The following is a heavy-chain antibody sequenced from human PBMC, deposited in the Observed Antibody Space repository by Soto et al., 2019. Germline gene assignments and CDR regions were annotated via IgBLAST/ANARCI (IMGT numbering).Heavy chain of an antibody. CDR3: ARLRSSDGIEI. J-gene: IGHJ4*02. CDR2: IDPSESYT. D-gene: IGHD2-15*01. CDR1: GYIFTNYW. Sequence: RGESLKISCKASGYIFTNYWISWVRQMPGKGLEWVGRIDPSESYTKYSPSFQGHVTISADKSVSTAYLQWTSLKASETAMYYCARLRSSDGIEIWGQGTLVTVSS. V-gene: IGHV5-10-1*01.